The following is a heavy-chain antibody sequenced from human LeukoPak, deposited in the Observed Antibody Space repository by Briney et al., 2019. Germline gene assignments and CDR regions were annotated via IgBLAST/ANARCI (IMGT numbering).Heavy chain of an antibody. J-gene: IGHJ4*02. CDR1: GFTFSDYY. CDR3: ARGNDFWSGYYPGDCYYFDY. D-gene: IGHD3-3*01. CDR2: ISSSGSTI. V-gene: IGHV3-11*01. Sequence: PGGSLRLSCAVSGFTFSDYYMSWIRQAPGKGLEWVSYISSSGSTIYYADSVKGRFTISRDNAKNSLYLQMNSLRAEDTAVYYCARGNDFWSGYYPGDCYYFDYWGQGTLVTVSS.